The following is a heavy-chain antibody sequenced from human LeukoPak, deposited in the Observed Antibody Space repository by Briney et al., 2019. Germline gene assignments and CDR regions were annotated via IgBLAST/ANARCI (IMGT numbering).Heavy chain of an antibody. Sequence: ASVKVSCKASGYTFTGYYIHWVRQAPGQGLEGMGWNNPNSGGTFYAQKFQDRVSMTRDTSISTAYMELNRLTSDDTAVYYCARYGTVTTDFDYWGQGTLVTVSS. CDR1: GYTFTGYY. D-gene: IGHD4-17*01. J-gene: IGHJ4*02. V-gene: IGHV1-2*02. CDR3: ARYGTVTTDFDY. CDR2: NNPNSGGT.